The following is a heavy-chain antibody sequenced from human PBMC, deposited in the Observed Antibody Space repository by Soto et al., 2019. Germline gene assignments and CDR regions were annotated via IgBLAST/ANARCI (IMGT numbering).Heavy chain of an antibody. J-gene: IGHJ6*02. CDR3: ARDTVYDFWSGPSSYGMDV. CDR1: GYTFTSYY. CDR2: INPSGGST. V-gene: IGHV1-46*01. D-gene: IGHD3-3*01. Sequence: ASVKVSCKASGYTFTSYYMHWVRQAPGQGLEWMGIINPSGGSTSYAQKFQGRVTMTRDTSTSTVYMELSSLRSEDTAVYYCARDTVYDFWSGPSSYGMDVWGQGTTVTVSS.